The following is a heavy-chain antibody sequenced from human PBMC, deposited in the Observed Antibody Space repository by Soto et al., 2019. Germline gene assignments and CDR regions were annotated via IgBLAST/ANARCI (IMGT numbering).Heavy chain of an antibody. CDR2: IRAYNGNT. Sequence: QVQLVQSGAEVKKPGASVKVSCKASGFTFTDYAFTWVRQAPGQGLEWMGWIRAYNGNTNYAQNFQGRVTKTTATSTNTAFMELRSLRSDDTAVYYCAREWYYFDSSGYWAYWGQGTLVTVSS. V-gene: IGHV1-18*01. D-gene: IGHD3-22*01. CDR1: GFTFTDYA. J-gene: IGHJ4*02. CDR3: AREWYYFDSSGYWAY.